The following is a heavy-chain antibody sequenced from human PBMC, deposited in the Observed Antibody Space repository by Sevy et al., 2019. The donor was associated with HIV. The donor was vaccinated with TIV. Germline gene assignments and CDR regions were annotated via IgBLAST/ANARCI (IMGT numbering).Heavy chain of an antibody. CDR3: AKAPSTALIGAFDI. CDR1: GFTFDDYG. V-gene: IGHV3-9*01. J-gene: IGHJ3*02. D-gene: IGHD1-1*01. CDR2: ISWNSGNI. Sequence: GGSLRLSCAASGFTFDDYGMHWVRQAPGKGLEWVSGISWNSGNIAYADSVKGRFTIPRDNAKNSLYLQMNSLRPEDTALYYCAKAPSTALIGAFDIWGQGTMVTVSS.